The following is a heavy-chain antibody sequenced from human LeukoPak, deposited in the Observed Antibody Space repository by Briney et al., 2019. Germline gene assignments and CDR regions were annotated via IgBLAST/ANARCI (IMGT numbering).Heavy chain of an antibody. J-gene: IGHJ6*03. CDR1: GFTFSSYS. D-gene: IGHD3-10*01. Sequence: GGSLRLSCAASGFTFSSYSMNWVRQAPGKGLEWVSYISSSSSTIYYAGSVKGRFTISRDNAKNSLYLQMNSLRGEDTAVYYCARGGSNYYYYYMDVWGKGTTVTVSS. CDR2: ISSSSSTI. V-gene: IGHV3-48*01. CDR3: ARGGSNYYYYYMDV.